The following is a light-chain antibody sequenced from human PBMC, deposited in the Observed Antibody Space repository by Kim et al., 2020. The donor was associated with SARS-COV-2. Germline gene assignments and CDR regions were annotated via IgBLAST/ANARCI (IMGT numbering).Light chain of an antibody. J-gene: IGLJ2*01. CDR3: ATWDDSLSGRV. Sequence: QSAVTQPPSASGTPGQRVTISCSGSSSNIGRNYVMWYQQLPGTAPKLLIFTNNQRPSGVPDRFSGSKSGTSASLAISGLRSEDEADYYCATWDDSLSGRVFGGGTKVTVL. CDR2: TNN. V-gene: IGLV1-47*02. CDR1: SSNIGRNY.